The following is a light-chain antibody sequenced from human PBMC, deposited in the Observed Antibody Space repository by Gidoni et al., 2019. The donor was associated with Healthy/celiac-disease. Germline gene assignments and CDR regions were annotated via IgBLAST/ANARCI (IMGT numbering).Light chain of an antibody. J-gene: IGLJ1*01. CDR2: EVS. CDR1: SSDVGGYNY. CDR3: SSYTSSSTLFYV. Sequence: SALTQPDSVSGSPGQSITISCTGTSSDVGGYNYVSWYQQHPVKAPKLMIYEVSNRPSGVSNRFSGSKSGNTASLTISGLQAEDEADYYCSSYTSSSTLFYVFGTGTKVTVL. V-gene: IGLV2-14*01.